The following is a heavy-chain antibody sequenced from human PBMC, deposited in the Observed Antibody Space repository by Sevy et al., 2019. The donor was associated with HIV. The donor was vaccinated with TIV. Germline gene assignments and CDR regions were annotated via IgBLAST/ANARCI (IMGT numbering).Heavy chain of an antibody. J-gene: IGHJ4*02. CDR1: GFTFSSYA. D-gene: IGHD3-22*01. Sequence: GGSLRLSCAASGFTFSSYAMSWVRQAPGKGLEWLSAISGSGGSTYYADSVKGRFTISRDNSKNTLYLQMNSLRAEDTAVYYCATPLFHYYDSLTLGYWGQGTLVTVSS. V-gene: IGHV3-23*01. CDR2: ISGSGGST. CDR3: ATPLFHYYDSLTLGY.